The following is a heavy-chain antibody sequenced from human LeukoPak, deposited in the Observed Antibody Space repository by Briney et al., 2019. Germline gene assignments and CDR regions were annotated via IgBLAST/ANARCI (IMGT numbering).Heavy chain of an antibody. J-gene: IGHJ4*02. D-gene: IGHD2-21*02. CDR1: GFTVSTNY. CDR3: ARDLEAKGVTCAFDY. V-gene: IGHV3-21*01. Sequence: PGGSLRLSCAASGFTVSTNYMSWVRQAPGKGLEWVSSISSSSSYIYYADSVKGRFTTSRDNAKNSLYLQMNSLRAEDTAVYYCARDLEAKGVTCAFDYWGQGTLVTVSS. CDR2: ISSSSSYI.